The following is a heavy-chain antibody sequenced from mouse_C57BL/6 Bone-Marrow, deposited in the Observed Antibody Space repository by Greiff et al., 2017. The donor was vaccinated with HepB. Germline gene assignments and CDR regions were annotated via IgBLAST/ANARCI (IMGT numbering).Heavy chain of an antibody. CDR1: GYSFTGYF. V-gene: IGHV1-20*01. D-gene: IGHD1-1*01. Sequence: VQLQQSGPELVKPGDSVKISCKASGYSFTGYFMNWVMQSHGKSLEWIGRINPYNGDTFYNQKFKGKATLTVDKSSSTAHMELRSLTSEYSAVSYCARYGSSFYAMDYWGQGTSVTVSS. CDR2: INPYNGDT. CDR3: ARYGSSFYAMDY. J-gene: IGHJ4*01.